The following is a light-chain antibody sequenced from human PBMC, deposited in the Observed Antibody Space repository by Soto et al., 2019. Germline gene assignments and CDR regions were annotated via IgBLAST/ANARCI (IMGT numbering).Light chain of an antibody. V-gene: IGKV1-12*01. CDR1: PGISSW. CDR2: AAS. J-gene: IGKJ4*01. CDR3: QQANSFPV. Sequence: DIQMTQSPSSVSASVGDRVTITCRASPGISSWLAWYQQKPGKAPKLMIYAASTLQSGVPSRFSGSGSGTESTLTISIPHPEDCATYYCQQANSFPVFGGGTKVEIK.